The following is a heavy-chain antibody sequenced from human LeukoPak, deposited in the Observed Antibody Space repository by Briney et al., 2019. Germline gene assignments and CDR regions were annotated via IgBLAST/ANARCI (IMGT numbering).Heavy chain of an antibody. J-gene: IGHJ4*02. CDR2: IKQDGSEK. CDR3: ASTSSY. V-gene: IGHV3-7*01. CDR1: GFTFSSYW. Sequence: GGSLRLSCAASGFTFSSYWVSWVRQAPGKGLEWVANIKQDGSEKYYVDSVKGRFTISRDNAKNSLYLQMNSLRAEDTAVYYCASTSSYWGQGTLVTVSS.